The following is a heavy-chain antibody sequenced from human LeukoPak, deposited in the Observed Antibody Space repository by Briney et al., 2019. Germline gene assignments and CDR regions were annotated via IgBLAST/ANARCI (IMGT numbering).Heavy chain of an antibody. J-gene: IGHJ4*02. Sequence: GESLKISCKGSGYSFTSYWIGWVRQMPGKGLEWMGIIYPGDSDTRYSPSFQGQVTISADKSISTAYLQWSSLKASDTAMYYCARRLAAAGGTYCFDYWGQGTLVTVSS. CDR3: ARRLAAAGGTYCFDY. CDR2: IYPGDSDT. V-gene: IGHV5-51*01. D-gene: IGHD6-13*01. CDR1: GYSFTSYW.